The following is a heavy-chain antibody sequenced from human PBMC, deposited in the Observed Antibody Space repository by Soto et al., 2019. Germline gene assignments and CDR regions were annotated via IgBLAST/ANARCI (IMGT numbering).Heavy chain of an antibody. Sequence: ASVKVSCKASGYTFTSYDINWVRQATGQGLEWMGWMNPNSGNKGYAQKFQGRVTMTRNTSISTAYMELSSLRSEDTTVYYCAREGYSYGYADYWGQGTLVTVSS. J-gene: IGHJ4*02. CDR3: AREGYSYGYADY. CDR2: MNPNSGNK. D-gene: IGHD5-18*01. CDR1: GYTFTSYD. V-gene: IGHV1-8*01.